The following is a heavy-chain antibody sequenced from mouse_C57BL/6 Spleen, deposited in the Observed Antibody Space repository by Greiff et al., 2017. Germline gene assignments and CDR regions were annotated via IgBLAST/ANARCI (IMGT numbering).Heavy chain of an antibody. V-gene: IGHV5-17*01. CDR2: ISSGSSTI. D-gene: IGHD1-1*01. CDR3: ARGPYYYGSSHYYAMDY. CDR1: GFTFSDYG. Sequence: DVMLVESGGGLVKPGGSLKLSCAASGFTFSDYGMHWVRQAPEKGLEWVAYISSGSSTIYYADTVKGRFTISRDNAKNTLFLQMTSLRSEDTAMYYCARGPYYYGSSHYYAMDYWGQGTSVTVSS. J-gene: IGHJ4*01.